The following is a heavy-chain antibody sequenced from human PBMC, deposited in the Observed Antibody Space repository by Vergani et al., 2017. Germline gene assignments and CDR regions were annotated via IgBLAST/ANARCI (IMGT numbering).Heavy chain of an antibody. D-gene: IGHD2-8*01. J-gene: IGHJ4*02. CDR3: ARFDGYSTNGVCYPLFDS. Sequence: QVQLQESGPGLVKPSETLSLTCTVSGGSISNYYWSWIRQPPGKGLEWIGYIYYSGTTDYNPSLNSRVTISVDTSKNQFYLKLSSVTAADTAVYYCARFDGYSTNGVCYPLFDSWGQGTLITVSS. CDR2: IYYSGTT. V-gene: IGHV4-59*01. CDR1: GGSISNYY.